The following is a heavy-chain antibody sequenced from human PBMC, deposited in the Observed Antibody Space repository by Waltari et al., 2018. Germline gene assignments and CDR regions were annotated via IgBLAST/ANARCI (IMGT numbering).Heavy chain of an antibody. Sequence: EVQLVESGGGLVQPGGSRRLSCAASGFTFSSYSMNLVRQAPGKGLEWISYITASGGAIYYADSVKGRFSISRDGAKKSLYLQMNSLRAEDTAVYYCARGTPGFFDIWGQGTMVTVSS. J-gene: IGHJ3*02. CDR3: ARGTPGFFDI. CDR1: GFTFSSYS. D-gene: IGHD3-10*01. CDR2: ITASGGAI. V-gene: IGHV3-48*04.